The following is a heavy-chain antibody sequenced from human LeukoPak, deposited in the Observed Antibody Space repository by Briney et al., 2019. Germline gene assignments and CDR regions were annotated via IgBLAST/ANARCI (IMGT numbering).Heavy chain of an antibody. J-gene: IGHJ4*02. V-gene: IGHV3-30*18. Sequence: GRSLRLSCAASGFTFSSYGMHWVRQAPGKGLEWVAVISYDGSNKYYADSVKGRFTISRDNSKNTLYLQMNSLRAEDTAVYYCAKGETWGSGYVDNDYFDYWGQGTLVTVSS. CDR1: GFTFSSYG. D-gene: IGHD5-12*01. CDR2: ISYDGSNK. CDR3: AKGETWGSGYVDNDYFDY.